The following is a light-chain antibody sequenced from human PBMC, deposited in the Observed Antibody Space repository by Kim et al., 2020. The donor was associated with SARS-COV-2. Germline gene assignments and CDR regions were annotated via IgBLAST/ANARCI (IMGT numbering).Light chain of an antibody. V-gene: IGLV2-14*04. CDR2: DVT. CDR3: TSYTTSTTWV. Sequence: GQSIATASTGTSSYIGAYNYVAWYQQHQSKVPKLMIYDVTKRPSGVSNRFSGSKSANTASLTISGLQAEDEADYYCTSYTTSTTWVFGGGTQLTVL. J-gene: IGLJ3*02. CDR1: SSYIGAYNY.